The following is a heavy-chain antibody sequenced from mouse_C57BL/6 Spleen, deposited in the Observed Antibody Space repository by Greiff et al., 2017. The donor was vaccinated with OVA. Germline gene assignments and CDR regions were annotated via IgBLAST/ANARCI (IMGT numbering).Heavy chain of an antibody. Sequence: EVQVVESGGGLVQPGGSLSLSCAASGFTFTDYYMSWVRQPPGKALEWLGFIRNKANGYTTEYSASVKGRFTISRDNSQSILYLQMNALRAEDSATYYCARSGNYWYFDVWGTGTTVTVSS. CDR1: GFTFTDYY. J-gene: IGHJ1*03. D-gene: IGHD2-1*01. V-gene: IGHV7-3*01. CDR2: IRNKANGYTT. CDR3: ARSGNYWYFDV.